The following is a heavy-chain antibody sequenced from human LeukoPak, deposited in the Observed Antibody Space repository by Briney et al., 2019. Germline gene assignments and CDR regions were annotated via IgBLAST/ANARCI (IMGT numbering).Heavy chain of an antibody. J-gene: IGHJ5*02. CDR3: AKDGENTRGGYNWFDP. V-gene: IGHV3-30*18. CDR1: GFIFSRYG. D-gene: IGHD5-12*01. CDR2: ITYDEKHK. Sequence: GGSLRLSCAASGFIFSRYGMHWLRQAPGKGLEWVAVITYDEKHKYYAESVKGRFTISRDNSNNMLYLQMNALRVEDTAFYYCAKDGENTRGGYNWFDPWGQGTLVTVSS.